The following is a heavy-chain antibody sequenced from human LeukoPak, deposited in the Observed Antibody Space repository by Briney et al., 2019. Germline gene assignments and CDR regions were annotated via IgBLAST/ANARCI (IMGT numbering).Heavy chain of an antibody. D-gene: IGHD5-24*01. J-gene: IGHJ4*02. Sequence: PGGSLRLSCVASGFSFGSYWMAWVRQAPGKGLEWVANMKHDGIEKYHVDSVKGRFTISRDNTKNSLYLHMSSLRVEDTAVYYCAREGREGYNYPELDFWGQGILVTVSS. V-gene: IGHV3-7*05. CDR2: MKHDGIEK. CDR3: AREGREGYNYPELDF. CDR1: GFSFGSYW.